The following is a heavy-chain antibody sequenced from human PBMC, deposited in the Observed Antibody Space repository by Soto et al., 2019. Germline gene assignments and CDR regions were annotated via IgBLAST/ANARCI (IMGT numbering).Heavy chain of an antibody. CDR3: ARASYSSALDYYGMDV. J-gene: IGHJ6*02. D-gene: IGHD6-19*01. V-gene: IGHV4-61*01. CDR1: GGSVSGGIYY. Sequence: SETLSLTWAVSGGSVSGGIYYLSWIRQPPGKGLEWIGYIYYSGSTNYNPSLKSRVTISVDTSKNQFSLKLSSVTAADTAVYYCARASYSSALDYYGMDVWGQGTTVTVSS. CDR2: IYYSGST.